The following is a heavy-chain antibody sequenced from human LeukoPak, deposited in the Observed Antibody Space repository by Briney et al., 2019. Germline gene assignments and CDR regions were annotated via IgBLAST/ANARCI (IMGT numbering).Heavy chain of an antibody. CDR2: LKKGGSER. D-gene: IGHD1-26*01. V-gene: IGHV3-7*01. Sequence: PGGSLRLSCAVSGFTSYSDYMSWVRQAPGRGLEWVASLKKGGSERTYVDSVKGRFSISRDSAKNSLYLQMNGLGAEDTAVYYCATGRATNKYWGQGVLVTVSS. CDR1: GFTSYSDY. CDR3: ATGRATNKY. J-gene: IGHJ4*02.